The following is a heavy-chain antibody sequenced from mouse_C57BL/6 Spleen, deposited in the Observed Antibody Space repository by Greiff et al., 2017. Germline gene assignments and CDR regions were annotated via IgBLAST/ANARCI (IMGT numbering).Heavy chain of an antibody. Sequence: EVQLQQSGPELVKPGASVKISCKASGYTFTDYYMNWVKQSHGKSLEWIGDINPNNGGTSYNQKFKGKATLTVDKSSSTAYMELRSLTSEDSAVYYCARHYYGSPYAMDYWGQGTSVTVSS. CDR3: ARHYYGSPYAMDY. CDR1: GYTFTDYY. D-gene: IGHD1-1*01. CDR2: INPNNGGT. J-gene: IGHJ4*01. V-gene: IGHV1-26*01.